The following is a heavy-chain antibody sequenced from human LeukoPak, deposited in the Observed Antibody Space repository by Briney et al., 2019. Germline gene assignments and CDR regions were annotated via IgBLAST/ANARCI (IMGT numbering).Heavy chain of an antibody. V-gene: IGHV3-7*01. J-gene: IGHJ3*02. CDR1: GFTFSSYW. CDR3: ARDVGYCTSTSCPDAFDS. Sequence: GGSLRLSCAASGFTFSSYWMSWVRQAPGKGLEWVANIKQDATEKYYVDSVKGRFTISRDNAKNSLYLQMNSLRAEGTAVYYCARDVGYCTSTSCPDAFDSWGQRTMVTVPS. CDR2: IKQDATEK. D-gene: IGHD2-2*01.